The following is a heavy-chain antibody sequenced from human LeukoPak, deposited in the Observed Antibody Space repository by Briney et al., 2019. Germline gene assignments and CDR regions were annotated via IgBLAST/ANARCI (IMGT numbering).Heavy chain of an antibody. CDR1: GFTFSSYG. V-gene: IGHV3-30*18. CDR3: AKDFIVQSYYGSGSYMYYGMDV. CDR2: ISYDGSDT. Sequence: PGRSLRLSCAASGFTFSSYGMHWVRQAPGKGLEWVAVISYDGSDTYYVDSVKGRITISRDNSKNTLYLQMNSLRAEDTAVYYCAKDFIVQSYYGSGSYMYYGMDVWGPGTTVTVSS. J-gene: IGHJ6*02. D-gene: IGHD3-10*01.